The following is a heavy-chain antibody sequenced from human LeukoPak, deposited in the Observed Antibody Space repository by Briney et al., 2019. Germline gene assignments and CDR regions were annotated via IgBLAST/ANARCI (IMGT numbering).Heavy chain of an antibody. D-gene: IGHD6-19*01. V-gene: IGHV4-4*07. J-gene: IGHJ1*01. CDR1: GGSISSYY. CDR3: ARERSSGWYQKYFQH. CDR2: IYTSGST. Sequence: SETLSLTCTVSGGSISSYYWSWIRQPAGKGLEWIGRIYTSGSTNYNPSLKSRVTMSVDTSKNQFSLKLSSVTAADTAMYCCARERSSGWYQKYFQHWGQGTLVTVSS.